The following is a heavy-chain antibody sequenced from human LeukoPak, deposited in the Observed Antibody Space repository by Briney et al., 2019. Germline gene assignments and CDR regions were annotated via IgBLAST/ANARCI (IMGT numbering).Heavy chain of an antibody. CDR2: IYSGGST. CDR3: AKRVFGSSFDP. Sequence: GGSLRLSCAASGFTVSSNYMSWVRQAPGKGLEWVSVIYSGGSTYYADSVKGRFTISRDNSKSTLYLQMNSLRAEDTAVYYCAKRVFGSSFDPWGQGTLVTVSS. CDR1: GFTVSSNY. D-gene: IGHD3-16*01. J-gene: IGHJ5*02. V-gene: IGHV3-53*01.